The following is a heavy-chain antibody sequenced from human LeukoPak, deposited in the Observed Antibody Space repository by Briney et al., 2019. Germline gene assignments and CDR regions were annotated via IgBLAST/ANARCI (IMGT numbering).Heavy chain of an antibody. V-gene: IGHV4-59*08. Sequence: SETLSLTCTVSGGSISSYYWSWIRQPPGKGLEWIGYIYYSGSTNYNPSLKSRVTISVDTSKNQFSLKLSSVTAADTAVYYCARQGYDFWSGYYNAGAFDIWGQGTMVTVSS. CDR3: ARQGYDFWSGYYNAGAFDI. CDR2: IYYSGST. CDR1: GGSISSYY. J-gene: IGHJ3*02. D-gene: IGHD3-3*01.